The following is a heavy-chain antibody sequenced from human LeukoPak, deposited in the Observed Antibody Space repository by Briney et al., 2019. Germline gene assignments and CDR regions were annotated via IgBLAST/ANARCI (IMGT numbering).Heavy chain of an antibody. CDR1: GGSLIGFH. D-gene: IGHD4-17*01. Sequence: SETLSLTCEVSGGSLIGFHWNWIRQSPTKGLEWIGEVNHRGVTNYNPSLKSRVTISLDTSKSQVSLNLRSMTAADTAVYYCARDPSTVIGVSYYFDFWGQGTQVTVSS. CDR3: ARDPSTVIGVSYYFDF. V-gene: IGHV4-34*01. CDR2: VNHRGVT. J-gene: IGHJ4*02.